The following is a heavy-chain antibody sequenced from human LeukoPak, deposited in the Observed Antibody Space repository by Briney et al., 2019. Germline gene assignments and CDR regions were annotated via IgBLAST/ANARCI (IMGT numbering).Heavy chain of an antibody. Sequence: GGSLRLSCAASGFTVSSNYMSWVRQAPGKGLEWVSVICSGGSTYYADSVKGRFTISRDSSKNTLSLQMNSLRPEDTAVYYCARGGGAYCGGDCYRNFDYWGQGTLVTVSS. CDR2: ICSGGST. J-gene: IGHJ4*02. CDR1: GFTVSSNY. CDR3: ARGGGAYCGGDCYRNFDY. D-gene: IGHD2-21*01. V-gene: IGHV3-53*05.